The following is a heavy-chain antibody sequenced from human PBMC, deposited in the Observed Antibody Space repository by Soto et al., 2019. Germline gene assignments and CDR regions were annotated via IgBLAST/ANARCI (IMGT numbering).Heavy chain of an antibody. V-gene: IGHV3-23*01. CDR1: GFTFANCA. J-gene: IGHJ6*03. CDR3: LKDLNPKPDV. CDR2: INTVGDT. Sequence: EVQLLESGGGLVQPGASLRLSCAASGFTFANCALSWVRQAPGKGLEWVSLINTVGDTFYADSVKGRFSISRDNSKNTVYLQMNSLRAEDTAIYFCLKDLNPKPDVWGKGTTVTVSS.